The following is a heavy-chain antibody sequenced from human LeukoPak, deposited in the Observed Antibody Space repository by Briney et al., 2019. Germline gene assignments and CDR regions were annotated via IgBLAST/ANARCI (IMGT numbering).Heavy chain of an antibody. D-gene: IGHD6-19*01. CDR3: ARDREVAVAGDYYYYGMDV. V-gene: IGHV6-1*01. CDR1: GDSVSSNSAA. CDR2: TYYRLKWYN. J-gene: IGHJ6*02. Sequence: SQTLSLTCAISGDSVSSNSAAWNWIRQSPSRGLEWLGRTYYRLKWYNDYAVSVKSRITINPDTSKNQFSLQLNSVTPDDTAVYYCARDREVAVAGDYYYYGMDVWGQGTTVTVSS.